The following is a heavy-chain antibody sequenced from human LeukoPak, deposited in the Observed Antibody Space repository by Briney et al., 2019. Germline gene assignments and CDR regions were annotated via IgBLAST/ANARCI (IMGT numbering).Heavy chain of an antibody. J-gene: IGHJ4*02. V-gene: IGHV3-53*01. CDR2: IYSSGDA. D-gene: IGHD3-10*01. Sequence: GGSLRLSCAASGFTVSSKYMSWVRQTPGKGLQWVALIYSSGDAYTADSAKGRFTISRDDSENTLYLQMDSLRAEDTAVYYCATGYYFGSGSYGYLDYWGQGTLVTVSS. CDR3: ATGYYFGSGSYGYLDY. CDR1: GFTVSSKY.